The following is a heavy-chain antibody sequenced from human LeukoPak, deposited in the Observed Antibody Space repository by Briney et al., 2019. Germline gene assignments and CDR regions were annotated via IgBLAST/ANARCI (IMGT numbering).Heavy chain of an antibody. J-gene: IGHJ5*02. CDR2: IYTSGST. Sequence: SETLSLTCTVSGGSISSYYWSWIRQPAGKGLEWIGRIYTSGSTNYNPSLTSRATMSVDTSKDQFSLKLSSVTAADTAVYYCARAVLLWFGEFTDSNWFDPWGQGTLVTVSS. CDR3: ARAVLLWFGEFTDSNWFDP. V-gene: IGHV4-4*07. D-gene: IGHD3-10*01. CDR1: GGSISSYY.